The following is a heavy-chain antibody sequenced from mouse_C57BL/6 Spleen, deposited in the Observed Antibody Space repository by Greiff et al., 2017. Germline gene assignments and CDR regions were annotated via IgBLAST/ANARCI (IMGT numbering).Heavy chain of an antibody. CDR2: IYPRDGST. J-gene: IGHJ3*01. V-gene: IGHV1-85*01. CDR1: GYTFTSYD. D-gene: IGHD2-4*01. Sequence: VKLQVSGPELVKPGASVKLSCKASGYTFTSYDINWVKQRPGQGLEWIGWIYPRDGSTKYNEKFKGKATLTVDTSSSTAYMELHSLTSEDSAVYFCARSGIYYDYTGAYWGQGTLVTVSA. CDR3: ARSGIYYDYTGAY.